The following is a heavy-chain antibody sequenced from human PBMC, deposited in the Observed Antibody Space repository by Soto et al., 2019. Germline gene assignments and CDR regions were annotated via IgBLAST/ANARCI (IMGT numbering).Heavy chain of an antibody. V-gene: IGHV3-23*01. J-gene: IGHJ3*02. CDR3: AKDPVGPHYDILTGYPSPDDAFDI. D-gene: IGHD3-9*01. CDR1: GFTFSSYA. Sequence: GGSLRLACAASGFTFSSYAMSWVRQAPGKGLEWVSAISGSGGSTYYADSVKGRFTISRDNSKNTLYLQMNSLRAEDTAVYYCAKDPVGPHYDILTGYPSPDDAFDIWGQGTMVTVSS. CDR2: ISGSGGST.